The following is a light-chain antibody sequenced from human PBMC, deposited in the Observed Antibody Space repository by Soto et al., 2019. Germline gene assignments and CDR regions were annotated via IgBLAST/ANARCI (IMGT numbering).Light chain of an antibody. J-gene: IGKJ2*01. Sequence: EIVMTQSPATLSVSPGERATLSCRASQSVSSNLAWYQQKPGQAPRLLIYGASTRATGIPARFSGSGSGTEFTLTISSLQSEDFAVYYGQQYYNWPPYTFGQGTKLQIE. CDR3: QQYYNWPPYT. V-gene: IGKV3-15*01. CDR1: QSVSSN. CDR2: GAS.